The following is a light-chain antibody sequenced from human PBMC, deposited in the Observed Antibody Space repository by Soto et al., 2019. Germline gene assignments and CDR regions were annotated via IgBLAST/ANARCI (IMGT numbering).Light chain of an antibody. CDR2: GNN. CDR1: NSNIGADYG. J-gene: IGLJ3*02. Sequence: QSVLTQPPSVSGAPGQRVTISCTGTNSNIGADYGVQWYQQFPGTAPKLLIYGNNNRPSGVSDRFSGSKSATYASLAITGLQPGAEADYYCQSYDSNLVGLVFGAGTKLTVL. CDR3: QSYDSNLVGLV. V-gene: IGLV1-40*01.